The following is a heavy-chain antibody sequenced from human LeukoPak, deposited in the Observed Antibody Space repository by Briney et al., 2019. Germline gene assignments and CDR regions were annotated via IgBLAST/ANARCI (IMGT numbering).Heavy chain of an antibody. CDR1: GGSISTYY. V-gene: IGHV4-59*01. CDR3: ARGWVVYDFWSAPGVAFDI. Sequence: SETLSLTCTVSGGSISTYYWTWIRQPPGKGLERISYIHYSGGANHNPSFQGRVAISVDTSKNQFSLKLSSVTAADTAVYYCARGWVVYDFWSAPGVAFDIWGQGTMVTVSS. CDR2: IHYSGGA. J-gene: IGHJ3*02. D-gene: IGHD3-3*01.